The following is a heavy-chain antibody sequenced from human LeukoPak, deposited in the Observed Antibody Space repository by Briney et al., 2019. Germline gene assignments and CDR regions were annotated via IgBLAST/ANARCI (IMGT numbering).Heavy chain of an antibody. CDR2: INAGNGNT. CDR3: ARPRIYSSSWRREEVYFDY. V-gene: IGHV1-3*01. CDR1: GYTFTSYA. J-gene: IGHJ4*02. D-gene: IGHD6-13*01. Sequence: ASVKVSCKASGYTFTSYAMHWVRQAPGQRLEWMGWINAGNGNTKYSQKFQGRVTITRDTSASTAYMELSSLRSEDTAVYYCARPRIYSSSWRREEVYFDYWGQGTLVTVSS.